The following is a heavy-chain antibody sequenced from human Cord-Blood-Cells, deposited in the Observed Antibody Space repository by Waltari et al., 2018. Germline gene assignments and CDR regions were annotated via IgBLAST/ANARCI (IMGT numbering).Heavy chain of an antibody. CDR2: INHSGST. J-gene: IGHJ3*02. Sequence: QVQLQQWGAGLLKPSETLSLTCAVYGGSFSGYYWSWIRQPPGKGLEWIGEINHSGSTNYNPSLKSRVTISVDTSKNQFSLKLSSVTAADTAVYYCARAPDPTGGLDDAFDIWGQGTMVTVSS. CDR1: GGSFSGYY. CDR3: ARAPDPTGGLDDAFDI. D-gene: IGHD7-27*01. V-gene: IGHV4-34*01.